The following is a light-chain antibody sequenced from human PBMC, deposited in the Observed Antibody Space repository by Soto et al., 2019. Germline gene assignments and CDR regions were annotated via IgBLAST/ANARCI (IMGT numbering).Light chain of an antibody. CDR2: AAT. J-gene: IGKJ4*01. CDR1: QGVSTW. CDR3: QQADSFPRT. Sequence: DLQMTQSPSSVSASVGDRVTITCRASQGVSTWLAWYQHKPGTARKLLIYAATSLQSGVPSRFSGSGSVTEFSLTISSLQPEDYTTYYCQQADSFPRTFGGGTKMEIK. V-gene: IGKV1-12*01.